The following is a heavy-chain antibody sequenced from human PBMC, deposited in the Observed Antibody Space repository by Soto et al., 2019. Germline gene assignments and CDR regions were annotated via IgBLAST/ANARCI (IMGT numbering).Heavy chain of an antibody. Sequence: SVKVSCKASGYTFTSYGISWVRQAPGQGLEWMGWISAYNGNTNYAQKLQGRVTMTTDTSTSTSYMELRSLRSDDTAVYYCASEYDGPTGTTLDPWGQGTLVTVSS. D-gene: IGHD1-7*01. CDR2: ISAYNGNT. CDR3: ASEYDGPTGTTLDP. V-gene: IGHV1-18*01. CDR1: GYTFTSYG. J-gene: IGHJ5*02.